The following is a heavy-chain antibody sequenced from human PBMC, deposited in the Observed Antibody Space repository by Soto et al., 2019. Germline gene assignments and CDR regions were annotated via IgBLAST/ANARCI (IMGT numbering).Heavy chain of an antibody. D-gene: IGHD4-17*01. CDR3: ARATTVTDY. CDR1: GFIFSDHY. V-gene: IGHV3-72*01. J-gene: IGHJ4*02. Sequence: PGGSLRLSCAASGFIFSDHYMDWVRQAPGKGPEWVGRTRNKANSHTTEYAASVKGRFTISRDDSKNSLYLQMNSLKIEDTAVHYCARATTVTDYWGQGTLVTVSS. CDR2: TRNKANSHTT.